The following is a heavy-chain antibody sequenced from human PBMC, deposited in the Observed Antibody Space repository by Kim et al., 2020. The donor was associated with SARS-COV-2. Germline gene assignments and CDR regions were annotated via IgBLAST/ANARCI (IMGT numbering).Heavy chain of an antibody. CDR2: IWYDGSNK. D-gene: IGHD3-16*01. V-gene: IGHV3-33*01. CDR3: ARDEQPWGTTIPGFDI. CDR1: GFTFSSYG. Sequence: GSLRLSCAASGFTFSSYGMHWVRQAPGKGLEWVAVIWYDGSNKYYADPVKGRFTISRDNSKNTLYLQMNSLRAEDTAVYYCARDEQPWGTTIPGFDIWGPGKMVP. J-gene: IGHJ3*02.